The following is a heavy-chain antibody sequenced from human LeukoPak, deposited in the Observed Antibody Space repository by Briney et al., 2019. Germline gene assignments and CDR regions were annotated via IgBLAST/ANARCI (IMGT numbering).Heavy chain of an antibody. CDR2: ISGGGDNT. J-gene: IGHJ2*01. Sequence: GGSLRLSCEASGFTFSSYAMSWVRQAPGKGLEWVSAISGGGDNTNSADSVKGRFTISRDNSKNTLYLLMNSLRAEDSAVYYCAKGLRYPDLWGRGTLVTVSS. CDR3: AKGLRYPDL. V-gene: IGHV3-23*01. D-gene: IGHD2-2*02. CDR1: GFTFSSYA.